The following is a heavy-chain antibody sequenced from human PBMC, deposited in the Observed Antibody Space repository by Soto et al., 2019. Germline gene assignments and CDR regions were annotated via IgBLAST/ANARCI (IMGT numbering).Heavy chain of an antibody. J-gene: IGHJ4*02. CDR3: ARDRSGSHFDY. Sequence: GGSLRLSCAASGFTFSSYGMNWVRQAPGKGLEWLSYISYSSTTTLYGDSVRGRFTISRDNAKNSLYLQMSSLRDEDTGVYFCARDRSGSHFDYWGQGALVTVPS. CDR1: GFTFSSYG. V-gene: IGHV3-48*02. CDR2: ISYSSTTT. D-gene: IGHD1-26*01.